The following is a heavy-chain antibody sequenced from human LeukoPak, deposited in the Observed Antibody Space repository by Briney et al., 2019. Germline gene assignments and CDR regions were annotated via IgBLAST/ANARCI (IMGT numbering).Heavy chain of an antibody. J-gene: IGHJ3*02. CDR3: TSYSKMYAFDI. D-gene: IGHD4-11*01. CDR1: GFTFSNAW. Sequence: GGSLGLSCAASGFTFSNAWMSWVRQAPGKGLEWVGRIKSKTDGGTTDYAAPVKGRFTISRDDSKNTLYLQMNSLKTEDTAVYYCTSYSKMYAFDIWGQGTMVTVSS. V-gene: IGHV3-15*01. CDR2: IKSKTDGGTT.